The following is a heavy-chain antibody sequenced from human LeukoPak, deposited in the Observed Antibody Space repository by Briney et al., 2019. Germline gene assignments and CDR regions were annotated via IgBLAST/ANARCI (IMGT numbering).Heavy chain of an antibody. V-gene: IGHV1-69*01. J-gene: IGHJ5*02. Sequence: ASVKVSCKASGGTFSSYAISWVRQAPGQGLEWMGGIIPIFGTANYAQKFQGRVTITADESTSTAYMELSSLRSEDTAVYYCARGGVIVVVPAAIPRFDPWGQGTLVTVSP. CDR2: IIPIFGTA. CDR1: GGTFSSYA. CDR3: ARGGVIVVVPAAIPRFDP. D-gene: IGHD2-2*02.